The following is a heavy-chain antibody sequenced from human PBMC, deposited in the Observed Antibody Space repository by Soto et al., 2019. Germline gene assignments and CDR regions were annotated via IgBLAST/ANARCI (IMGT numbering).Heavy chain of an antibody. J-gene: IGHJ3*02. CDR1: GYTFTSYG. Sequence: ASVKVSCKASGYTFTSYGISWVRQAPGQGLEWMGWISAYNGNTNYAQKLQGRVTMTTDTSTSTAYMELRSLRSDDTAMYYCARDSPLGIPFDAFDIWGQGTMVTVSS. CDR2: ISAYNGNT. V-gene: IGHV1-18*01. D-gene: IGHD7-27*01. CDR3: ARDSPLGIPFDAFDI.